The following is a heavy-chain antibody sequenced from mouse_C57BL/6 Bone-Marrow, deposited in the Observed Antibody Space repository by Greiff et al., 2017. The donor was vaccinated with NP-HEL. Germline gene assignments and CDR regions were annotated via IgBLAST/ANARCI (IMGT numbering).Heavy chain of an antibody. V-gene: IGHV1-22*01. J-gene: IGHJ3*01. CDR1: GYTFTDYN. CDR3: ARLSTVVATKGFAY. Sequence: VQLQQSGPELVKPGASVKMSCKASGYTFTDYNMHWVKQSHGKSLEWIGYINPNNGGTSYNQKFKGKATLTVNKSSSTAYMELRSLTSEDSAVYYCARLSTVVATKGFAYWGQGTLVTVSA. D-gene: IGHD1-1*01. CDR2: INPNNGGT.